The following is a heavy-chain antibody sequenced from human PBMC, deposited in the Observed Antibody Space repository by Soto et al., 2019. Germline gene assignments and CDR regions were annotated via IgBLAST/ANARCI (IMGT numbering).Heavy chain of an antibody. D-gene: IGHD3-16*01. CDR1: SGSVTSDSYY. Sequence: TSETLSLTCTVSSGSVTSDSYYWSWIRQPPGKGLEWIGYIYYSGSTNYNPSLKSRVTISVDKSRNQFSLKLSSMTAADTAVYFGASHRGNTFGPYDYWGQGTQVTVSS. CDR3: ASHRGNTFGPYDY. V-gene: IGHV4-61*01. CDR2: IYYSGST. J-gene: IGHJ4*01.